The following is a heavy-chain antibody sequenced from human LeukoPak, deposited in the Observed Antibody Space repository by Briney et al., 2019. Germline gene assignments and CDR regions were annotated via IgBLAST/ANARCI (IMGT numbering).Heavy chain of an antibody. J-gene: IGHJ4*02. CDR3: AKEAPSTYYYDSSGYYYY. CDR2: ISGSGGST. V-gene: IGHV3-23*01. Sequence: SGGSLRLSCAASGFTFSSYAMSWVRQAPGKGLEWVSAISGSGGSTYYADSVKGRFTISRDNSKNTLYLQMNSLRAEDTAVYYCAKEAPSTYYYDSSGYYYYWGQGTLVTVSS. D-gene: IGHD3-22*01. CDR1: GFTFSSYA.